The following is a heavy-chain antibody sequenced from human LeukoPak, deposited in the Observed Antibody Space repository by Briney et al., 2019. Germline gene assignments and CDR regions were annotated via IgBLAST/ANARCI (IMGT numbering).Heavy chain of an antibody. Sequence: GGSLRLSCAASGFTFSGCGMNWVRQAPGKGLEWVSSISSGGSYMYYADSLKGRFTISRDNAKNSLYLQMNSLRAEDTAVYYCARVGAKGGWYFDLWGRGTLVTVSS. CDR1: GFTFSGCG. D-gene: IGHD3-10*01. V-gene: IGHV3-21*01. J-gene: IGHJ2*01. CDR3: ARVGAKGGWYFDL. CDR2: ISSGGSYM.